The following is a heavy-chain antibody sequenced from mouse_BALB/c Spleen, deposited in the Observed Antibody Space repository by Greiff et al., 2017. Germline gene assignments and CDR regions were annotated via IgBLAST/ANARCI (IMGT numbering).Heavy chain of an antibody. CDR3: ARAGSSYPYWYFDV. CDR2: ISSGGSYT. J-gene: IGHJ1*01. D-gene: IGHD1-1*01. CDR1: GFTFSSYA. Sequence: EVQLQESGGGLVKPGGSLKLSCAASGFTFSSYAMSWVRQTPEKRLEWVATISSGGSYTYYPDSVKGRFTISRDNAKNTLYLQMSSLRSEDTAMYYCARAGSSYPYWYFDVWGAGTTVTVSS. V-gene: IGHV5-9-3*01.